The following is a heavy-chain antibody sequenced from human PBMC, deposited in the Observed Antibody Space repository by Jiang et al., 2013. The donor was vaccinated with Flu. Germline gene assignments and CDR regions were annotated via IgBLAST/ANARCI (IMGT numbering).Heavy chain of an antibody. CDR1: GYTLTTYY. J-gene: IGHJ6*04. CDR2: SDPGGGST. Sequence: SGAEVKKPGASVKISCKASGYTLTTYYLHWVRQAPGQGLEWMGISDPGGGSTTHAQKFQDRIILTRDTSTSTVYMELSSLRSEDTAVYYCASGRESYDILTGSLATPHYYYGMDVWGKGTTVTVSS. D-gene: IGHD3-9*01. CDR3: ASGRESYDILTGSLATPHYYYGMDV. V-gene: IGHV1-46*01.